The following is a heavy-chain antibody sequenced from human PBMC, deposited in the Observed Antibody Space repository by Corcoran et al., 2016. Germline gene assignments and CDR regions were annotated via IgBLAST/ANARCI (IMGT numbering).Heavy chain of an antibody. CDR1: GGSFSGYY. D-gene: IGHD2-2*01. CDR3: ARGHTDIVVVPAAKNWFDP. Sequence: QQQQWGAGLLKPSETLSLTCAVYGGSFSGYYWSWIRQPPGKGLEWIGEINHSGSTNYNPSLKSRVTISVDTSKNQFSLKLSSVTAADTAVYYCARGHTDIVVVPAAKNWFDPWGQGTLVTVSS. J-gene: IGHJ5*02. CDR2: INHSGST. V-gene: IGHV4-34*01.